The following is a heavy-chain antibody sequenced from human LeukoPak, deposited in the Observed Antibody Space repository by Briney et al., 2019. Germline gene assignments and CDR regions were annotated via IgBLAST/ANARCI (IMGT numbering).Heavy chain of an antibody. J-gene: IGHJ5*02. CDR1: GFIFSSFG. V-gene: IGHV3-33*01. D-gene: IGHD6-6*01. CDR3: ARGPTRYSSYNWFDP. Sequence: GGSLRLSCAASGFIFSSFGMHWVRQAPGKGLEWVAVIWHDGSYKYYLDSVKGRFTISRDNAKNTLYLQMNNLRAEDTAVYYCARGPTRYSSYNWFDPWGQGTLVTVSS. CDR2: IWHDGSYK.